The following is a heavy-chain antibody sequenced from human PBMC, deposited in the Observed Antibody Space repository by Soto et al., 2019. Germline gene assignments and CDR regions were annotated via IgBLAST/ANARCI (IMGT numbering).Heavy chain of an antibody. CDR2: INSSGSST. J-gene: IGHJ4*02. V-gene: IGHV3-11*01. CDR3: ASAAAASPAAWY. CDR1: GFTFGDYY. Sequence: VQLVESGGGLVKPGGSLRLSCAASGFTFGDYYMSWIRQAPGKGLEWVSYINSSGSSTYYVDSVRGRFTISRDNAKNTLYLQIDSLGAEDTDVYYCASAAAASPAAWYWGQGTLVTVSS. D-gene: IGHD6-25*01.